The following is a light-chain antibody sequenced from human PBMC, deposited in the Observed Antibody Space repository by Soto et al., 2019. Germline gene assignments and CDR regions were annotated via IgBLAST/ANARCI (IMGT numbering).Light chain of an antibody. CDR1: QRIDRY. Sequence: DIQLTQSPSTLSASVGDRVTITFRASQRIDRYLAWYQQKPGKAPKLLVYDASTLEGGVPSRFSGSGSGTGFMLTISSLQPDDFATYYCKQYKDDAWTFGQGTKV. CDR2: DAS. CDR3: KQYKDDAWT. V-gene: IGKV1-5*01. J-gene: IGKJ1*01.